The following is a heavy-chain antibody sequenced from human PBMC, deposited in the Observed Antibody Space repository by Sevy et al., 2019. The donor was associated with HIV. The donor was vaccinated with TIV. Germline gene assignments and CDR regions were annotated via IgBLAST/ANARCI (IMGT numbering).Heavy chain of an antibody. D-gene: IGHD1-1*01. J-gene: IGHJ3*01. Sequence: GGSLRLSCAASGFNFHNYAMSWVRQAPGKGLEWVSSISGSGGHTYDADSVKGRFTVSRDNSRNTLYLHMNSLRAEDTAVYYCAHGTALGGFDVWGRGTMVTVSS. V-gene: IGHV3-23*01. CDR2: ISGSGGHT. CDR1: GFNFHNYA. CDR3: AHGTALGGFDV.